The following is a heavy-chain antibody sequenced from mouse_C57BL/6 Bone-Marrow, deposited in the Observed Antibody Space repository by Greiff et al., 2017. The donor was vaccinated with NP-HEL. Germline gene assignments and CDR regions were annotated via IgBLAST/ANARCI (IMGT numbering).Heavy chain of an antibody. CDR3: ARAPKLRYFDV. J-gene: IGHJ1*03. V-gene: IGHV1-61*01. Sequence: VQLQQPGAELVRPGSSVKLSCKASGYTFTSYWMDWVKQRPGQGLEWIGNIYPSDSETHYNQKFKDKATLTVDKSSSTAYMQLSSLTSEDSAVYYCARAPKLRYFDVWGTGTTVTVSS. D-gene: IGHD1-1*01. CDR1: GYTFTSYW. CDR2: IYPSDSET.